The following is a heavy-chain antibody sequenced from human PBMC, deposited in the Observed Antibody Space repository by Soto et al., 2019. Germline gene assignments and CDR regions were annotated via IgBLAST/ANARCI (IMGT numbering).Heavy chain of an antibody. CDR3: ARDPSDLWEPDQCFPL. D-gene: IGHD1-26*01. CDR2: ISSSSRHI. J-gene: IGHJ1*01. Sequence: GGSMRLSCAACGYTFWIYGVDWVRQEPGKGLEWVSSISSSSRHIYYADSVKGRFTISRDNAKNSLYLQMNSLRAEDTAMYFCARDPSDLWEPDQCFPLWGQGTLVTVSS. CDR1: GYTFWIYG. V-gene: IGHV3-21*01.